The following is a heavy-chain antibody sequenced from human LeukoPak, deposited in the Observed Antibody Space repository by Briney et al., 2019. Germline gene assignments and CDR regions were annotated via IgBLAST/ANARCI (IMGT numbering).Heavy chain of an antibody. Sequence: GESLMISCKGSGYNFSYYWIGWVRQMPGKGLEWMGILFPGDSDTTYSPSFQGQVTISADNSMSTAYLQWSSLKASDTAMYYCARQGGAAAVDFWGQGTLVTVSS. J-gene: IGHJ4*02. V-gene: IGHV5-51*01. CDR3: ARQGGAAAVDF. CDR2: LFPGDSDT. D-gene: IGHD6-13*01. CDR1: GYNFSYYW.